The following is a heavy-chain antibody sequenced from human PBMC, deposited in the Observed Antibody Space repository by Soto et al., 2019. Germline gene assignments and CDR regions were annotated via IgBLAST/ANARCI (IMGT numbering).Heavy chain of an antibody. D-gene: IGHD4-17*01. CDR2: ILPIFGTP. J-gene: IGHJ4*02. V-gene: IGHV1-69*13. Sequence: GASVKVSCKASGGTFSTYAISWVRQAPGQGLEWMGAILPIFGTPNYAQKFQDRVTITADESTSTAYMEMSSLRSDDTAVYYCARALGLRMTTVTPFDSWGQGTLVT. CDR3: ARALGLRMTTVTPFDS. CDR1: GGTFSTYA.